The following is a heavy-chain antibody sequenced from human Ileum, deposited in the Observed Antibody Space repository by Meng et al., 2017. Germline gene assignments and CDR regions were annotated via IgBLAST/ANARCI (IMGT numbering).Heavy chain of an antibody. J-gene: IGHJ4*02. CDR1: GGSISSSNHC. D-gene: IGHD7-27*01. V-gene: IGHV4-39*01. CDR3: ARRTGEVDLLDY. CDR2: ICYSGNT. Sequence: QLQLQESGPGLVKPSETLSLMCTVSGGSISSSNHCCDWIRQPPGKGLEWIGSICYSGNTYYNPSLKSRVSMSVDTSKKQISLKLNSVTAADTAVYYCARRTGEVDLLDYWGQGTLVTVSS.